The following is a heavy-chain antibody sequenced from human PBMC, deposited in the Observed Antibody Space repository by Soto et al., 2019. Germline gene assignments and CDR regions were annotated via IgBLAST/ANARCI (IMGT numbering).Heavy chain of an antibody. CDR3: ARSSVRGWSY. Sequence: PSETLSLTCAVYGGSFSGYYWTWIRQPPGKGLEWIGEITHSGSTNYNPSLKSRVTISVDTSKNQFSLNLNSVTAADTAVYYRARSSVRGWSYWGQGTLVTVSS. CDR2: ITHSGST. J-gene: IGHJ4*02. V-gene: IGHV4-34*01. D-gene: IGHD3-10*02. CDR1: GGSFSGYY.